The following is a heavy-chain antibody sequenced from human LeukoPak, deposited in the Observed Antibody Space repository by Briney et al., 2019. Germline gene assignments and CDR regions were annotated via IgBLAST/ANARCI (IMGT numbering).Heavy chain of an antibody. CDR2: VNDSGGT. D-gene: IGHD3-3*01. CDR3: ARGKIHDFWSGLIRRPHYYMDV. V-gene: IGHV4-34*01. J-gene: IGHJ6*03. CDR1: IDSFTNYY. Sequence: SETLSLTCAVYIDSFTNYYWNWIRQTPGKGLEWICEVNDSGGTNINPSLRSRVILSVDTSKNQFSLKLSSVTAADTAVYYCARGKIHDFWSGLIRRPHYYMDVWGKGTTVTVSS.